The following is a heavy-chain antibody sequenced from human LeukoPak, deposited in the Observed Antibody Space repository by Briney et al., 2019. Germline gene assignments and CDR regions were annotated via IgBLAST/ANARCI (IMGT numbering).Heavy chain of an antibody. CDR3: SIFEITLIVVLNS. CDR1: GFTFSSYG. Sequence: PGGSLRLSCAASGFTFSSYGMHWVRQAPGKGLEWVAFIRFDDSNRYYADSVKGRFTISRDNSKNTLYLQMNSLRPEDTAIYYCSIFEITLIVVLNSWGQGTLVTVSS. CDR2: IRFDDSNR. J-gene: IGHJ4*02. V-gene: IGHV3-30*02. D-gene: IGHD3-22*01.